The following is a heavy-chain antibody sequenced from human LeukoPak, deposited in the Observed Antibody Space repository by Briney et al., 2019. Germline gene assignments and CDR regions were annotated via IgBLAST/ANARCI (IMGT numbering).Heavy chain of an antibody. J-gene: IGHJ4*02. D-gene: IGHD2-2*01. CDR3: ARGGYCSSTSCYSLAGIDY. CDR2: ISAYNGNT. Sequence: ASVKVSCKASGYTFTSYGISWVRQAPGQGLEWMGWISAYNGNTNYAQKLQGRVTMTRDTSISTAYMELSRLRSDDTAVHYCARGGYCSSTSCYSLAGIDYWGQGTLVTVSS. CDR1: GYTFTSYG. V-gene: IGHV1-18*01.